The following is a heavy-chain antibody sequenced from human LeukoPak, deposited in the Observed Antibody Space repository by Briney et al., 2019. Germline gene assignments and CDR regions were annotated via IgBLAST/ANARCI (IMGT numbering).Heavy chain of an antibody. D-gene: IGHD4-23*01. Sequence: PGGSLRLSCVASGFTFTIYAMSWVRQAPGKGLEWVSTTRGSGGGTNYADSVKGRFTISRDNSKNTLFLQMSRLRVEDTAVYYCAKDWLSTVESPADNWGQGTLVTVSS. V-gene: IGHV3-23*01. CDR3: AKDWLSTVESPADN. CDR2: TRGSGGGT. CDR1: GFTFTIYA. J-gene: IGHJ4*02.